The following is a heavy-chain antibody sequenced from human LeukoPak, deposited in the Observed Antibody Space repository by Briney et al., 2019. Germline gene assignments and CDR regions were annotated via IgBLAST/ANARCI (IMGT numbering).Heavy chain of an antibody. V-gene: IGHV3-48*03. CDR2: ISSSGSTI. CDR3: VRSRSTWFGEVLAAFDI. D-gene: IGHD3-10*01. J-gene: IGHJ3*02. CDR1: GFTFSSYE. Sequence: PGGSLRLSCAASGFTFSSYEMNWVRQAPGKGLEWVSYISSSGSTIYYADSVKGRFTISRDNAKNSLYLQMNSLRAEDTAVYYCVRSRSTWFGEVLAAFDIWGQGTMVTVSS.